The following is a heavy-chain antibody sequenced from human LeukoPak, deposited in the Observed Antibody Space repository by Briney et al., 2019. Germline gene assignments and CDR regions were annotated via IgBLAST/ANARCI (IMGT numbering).Heavy chain of an antibody. CDR3: ARVMGSGWTGFDY. CDR2: IYYSGTT. CDR1: DGSVSSVGYY. Sequence: SETLSLTCTVSDGSVSSVGYYWGWIRQPPGKGLEWIGSIYYSGTTYYNPSLASRVTIFVDTSKNQFSLKLSSVTAADTAVYYCARVMGSGWTGFDYWGQGTLVTVSS. D-gene: IGHD6-19*01. V-gene: IGHV4-39*07. J-gene: IGHJ4*02.